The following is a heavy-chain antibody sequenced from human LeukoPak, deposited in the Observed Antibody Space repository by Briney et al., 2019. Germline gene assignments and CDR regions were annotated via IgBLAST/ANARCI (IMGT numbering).Heavy chain of an antibody. D-gene: IGHD6-13*01. V-gene: IGHV4-59*01. J-gene: IGHJ5*02. CDR2: IYYSGST. Sequence: PSETLSLTCTVSGGSISSYYWSWIRQPPGKGLEWIGYIYYSGSTNYNPSLKSRVTISVDTSKNQFSLKLSSVTAADTAVYYCARSHYSSNLPHPNWFDPWGQGTLVTVSS. CDR3: ARSHYSSNLPHPNWFDP. CDR1: GGSISSYY.